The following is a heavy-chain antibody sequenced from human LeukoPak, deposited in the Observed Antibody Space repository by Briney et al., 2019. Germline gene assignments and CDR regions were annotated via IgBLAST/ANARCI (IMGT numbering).Heavy chain of an antibody. CDR1: GFTFSNAW. CDR2: IKSKTDGGTT. V-gene: IGHV3-15*01. Sequence: GGSLRLSCGASGFTFSNAWMSWVGQPPGKGVEWVGRIKSKTDGGTTDYAAPVKGRFTISRDDSKNTLYLQMNSLKTEDTAVYYCTTDSYGDYPRDFDYWGQGTLVTVSS. J-gene: IGHJ4*02. CDR3: TTDSYGDYPRDFDY. D-gene: IGHD4-17*01.